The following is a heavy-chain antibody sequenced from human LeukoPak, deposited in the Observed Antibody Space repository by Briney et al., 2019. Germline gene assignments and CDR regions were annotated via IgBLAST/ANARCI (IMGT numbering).Heavy chain of an antibody. CDR3: ARAPLPYSSTLTNDY. V-gene: IGHV1-69*04. J-gene: IGHJ4*02. D-gene: IGHD6-13*01. CDR2: IIPILGIA. CDR1: GCTLSSYA. Sequence: SVKVSCKASGCTLSSYAISWVRQAPGQGLEWMGRIIPILGIANYAQEFQGRVTITADKSTSTAYMELSSLRSEDTAVYYCARAPLPYSSTLTNDYWGQGTLVTVSS.